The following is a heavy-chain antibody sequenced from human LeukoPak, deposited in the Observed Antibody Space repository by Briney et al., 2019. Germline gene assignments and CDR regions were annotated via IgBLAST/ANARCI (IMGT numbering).Heavy chain of an antibody. CDR1: GGSISSDF. Sequence: PSETLSLTCTVSGGSISSDFWTWNRQPPGKGLEWIGYIYYSGSTKYNPSLKTRVTISVDTSKNQFSLKLRSVTAADTAVYYCARDPWFNWNDGGYFDYWGQGTLVTVSS. J-gene: IGHJ4*02. V-gene: IGHV4-59*01. CDR3: ARDPWFNWNDGGYFDY. CDR2: IYYSGST. D-gene: IGHD1-20*01.